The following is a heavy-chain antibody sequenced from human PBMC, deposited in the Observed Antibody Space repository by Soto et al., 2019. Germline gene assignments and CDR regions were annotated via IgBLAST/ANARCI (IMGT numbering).Heavy chain of an antibody. CDR3: ARGRYGDY. V-gene: IGHV1-18*01. CDR2: ISAHNGNT. D-gene: IGHD1-1*01. J-gene: IGHJ4*02. CDR1: GYTFTTYG. Sequence: QVHLVQSGAEVKKPGASVKVSCKGSGYTFTTYGITWVRQAPGQGLEWMGCISAHNGNTNYAKKRKGRVTVTRNTSTSTAYMELRSLRSDDTAVYYCARGRYGDYWGQGALVTVSS.